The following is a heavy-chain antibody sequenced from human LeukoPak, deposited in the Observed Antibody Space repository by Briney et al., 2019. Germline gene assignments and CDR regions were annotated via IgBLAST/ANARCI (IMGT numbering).Heavy chain of an antibody. Sequence: SETLSLTCTVSGGSISSYYWSWIRQPAGKGLEWIGRIYTSGSTNYNPSLKSRVTMSVDTSKNQFSLKLSSVIAADTAVYYCARDRRITMVRGDRYYYYMDVWGKGTTVTISS. CDR3: ARDRRITMVRGDRYYYYMDV. D-gene: IGHD3-10*01. CDR2: IYTSGST. J-gene: IGHJ6*03. CDR1: GGSISSYY. V-gene: IGHV4-4*07.